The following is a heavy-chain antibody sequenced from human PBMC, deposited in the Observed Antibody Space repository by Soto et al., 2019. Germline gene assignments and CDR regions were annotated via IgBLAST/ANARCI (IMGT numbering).Heavy chain of an antibody. CDR3: VRTYSSSSHYYNFGMEV. D-gene: IGHD6-6*01. J-gene: IGHJ6*01. Sequence: SETLSLTCAVSNYYISSGYYWGWIRQPPGKGLEWIGTMYYNESPHYNPSLNSRVTMSVDTSKNQFSLRLSSVTAADTAVYYCVRTYSSSSHYYNFGMEVWGQGTTVT. CDR2: MYYNESP. V-gene: IGHV4-38-2*01. CDR1: NYYISSGYY.